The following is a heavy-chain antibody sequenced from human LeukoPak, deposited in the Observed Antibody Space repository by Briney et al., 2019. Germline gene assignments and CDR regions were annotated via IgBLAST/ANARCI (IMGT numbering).Heavy chain of an antibody. V-gene: IGHV1-2*02. CDR2: INPNSGGT. CDR1: GYTFTAYY. Sequence: ASVKVSCKASGYTFTAYYIHWVRQAPGQGLEWMGWINPNSGGTNYAQKFQGRVTMTRDTSISTAYMELSRLRSDDTAVYYCASGGTLVRGVLMTEGIDYFDYWGQGTVVTVST. D-gene: IGHD3-10*01. CDR3: ASGGTLVRGVLMTEGIDYFDY. J-gene: IGHJ4*02.